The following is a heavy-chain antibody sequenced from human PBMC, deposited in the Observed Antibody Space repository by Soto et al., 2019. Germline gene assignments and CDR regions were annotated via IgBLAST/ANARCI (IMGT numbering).Heavy chain of an antibody. V-gene: IGHV4-59*01. Sequence: SETLSLTCTVSGGSISGYYWSWIRQPPGKGLEWIGYIYYSGGTNYNPSLKSRVTISVDTSKNQFSLKLSSVTAADTAVYYCARAGASGSFLFDPWGQGTLVTVSS. J-gene: IGHJ5*02. CDR2: IYYSGGT. CDR3: ARAGASGSFLFDP. D-gene: IGHD2-15*01. CDR1: GGSISGYY.